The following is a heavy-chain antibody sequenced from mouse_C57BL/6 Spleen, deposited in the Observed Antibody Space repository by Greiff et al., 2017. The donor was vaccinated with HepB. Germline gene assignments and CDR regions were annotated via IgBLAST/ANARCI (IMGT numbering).Heavy chain of an antibody. D-gene: IGHD2-4*01. Sequence: VQLQQSGAELVKPGASVKLSCKASGYTFTSYWMHWVKQRPGRGLEWIGRIDPNSGGTKYNEKFKSKATLTVDKPSSTAYMQLSSLTSEDSAVYYCARGEEDYDGYWYAMDYWGQGTSVTVSS. CDR2: IDPNSGGT. CDR1: GYTFTSYW. V-gene: IGHV1-72*01. J-gene: IGHJ4*01. CDR3: ARGEEDYDGYWYAMDY.